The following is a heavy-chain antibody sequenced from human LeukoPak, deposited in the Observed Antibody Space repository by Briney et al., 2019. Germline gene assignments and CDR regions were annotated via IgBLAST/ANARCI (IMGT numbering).Heavy chain of an antibody. J-gene: IGHJ4*02. Sequence: PGGSLRLSCAASGFTFNNYGMHWVRQAPGKGLEWVAVMSYDGSNKYYADSVKGRFTISRDNSKNTLYLQMNSLRAEDTAVYYCAKDYCSSSSCYGEYWGQGTLVTVSS. CDR3: AKDYCSSSSCYGEY. CDR2: MSYDGSNK. D-gene: IGHD2-2*01. CDR1: GFTFNNYG. V-gene: IGHV3-30*18.